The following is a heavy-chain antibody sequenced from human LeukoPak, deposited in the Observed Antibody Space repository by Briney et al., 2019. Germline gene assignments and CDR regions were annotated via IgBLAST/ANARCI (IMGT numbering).Heavy chain of an antibody. D-gene: IGHD3-10*01. CDR3: ARDRYYGAGIYDV. V-gene: IGHV3-48*03. J-gene: IGHJ4*02. CDR2: ISGSGGTI. Sequence: PGGSLRLSCAASGFTFSSFELNWVRQAPGKGLEWLAYISGSGGTIYYADSVKGRSTISRDNTKNPLYLQMDSLRAEETAVYYCARDRYYGAGIYDVWGQGALVTVSS. CDR1: GFTFSSFE.